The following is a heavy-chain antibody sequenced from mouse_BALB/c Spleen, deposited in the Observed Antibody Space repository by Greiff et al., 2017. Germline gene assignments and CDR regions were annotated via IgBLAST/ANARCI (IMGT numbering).Heavy chain of an antibody. V-gene: IGHV7-1*02. D-gene: IGHD1-1*01. Sequence: EVKLVESGGGLVQPGGSLRLSCATSGFTFSDFYMEWVRQPPGKRLEWIAASRNKANDYTTEYSASVKGRFIVSRDTSQSILYLQMNALRAEDTAIYYCARVYGSPYYYAMDYWGQGTSGTVSS. CDR2: SRNKANDYTT. CDR1: GFTFSDFY. CDR3: ARVYGSPYYYAMDY. J-gene: IGHJ4*01.